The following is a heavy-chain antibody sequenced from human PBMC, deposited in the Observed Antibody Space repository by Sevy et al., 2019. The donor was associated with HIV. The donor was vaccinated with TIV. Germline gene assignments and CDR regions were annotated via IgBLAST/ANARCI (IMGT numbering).Heavy chain of an antibody. CDR2: VRNDGSNK. CDR1: GFSLTTSD. V-gene: IGHV3-30*02. CDR3: ARGRKTTEEWWEELDYYYGLDV. D-gene: IGHD2-8*01. Sequence: GGSLRLSCAASGFSLTTSDMHWVRQAPGKGLEWVAYVRNDGSNKYYADSVRDRFTNSRDSPKNTLYLPMNSLRAEDTAIYYCARGRKTTEEWWEELDYYYGLDVWGQGTTVTVSS. J-gene: IGHJ6*02.